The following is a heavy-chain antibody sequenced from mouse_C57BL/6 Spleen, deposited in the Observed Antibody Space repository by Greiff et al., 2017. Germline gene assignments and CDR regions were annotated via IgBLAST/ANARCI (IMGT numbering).Heavy chain of an antibody. J-gene: IGHJ2*01. CDR1: GYTFTSYW. Sequence: QVQLQQSGTELVKPGASVKLSCKASGYTFTSYWMHWVKQRPGQGLEWIGNINPGNGGTNYNEKFKSKATLTVDKSSSTAYMQLSSLTSEDSAVYYCARSGRLGGFDYWGQGTTLTVSS. D-gene: IGHD3-3*01. CDR3: ARSGRLGGFDY. V-gene: IGHV1-53*01. CDR2: INPGNGGT.